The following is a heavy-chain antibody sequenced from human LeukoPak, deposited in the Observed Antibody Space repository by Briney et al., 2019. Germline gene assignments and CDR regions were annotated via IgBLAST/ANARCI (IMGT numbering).Heavy chain of an antibody. D-gene: IGHD3-22*01. CDR3: ARVSVTMIVVATFDY. CDR1: GFTFSSYS. J-gene: IGHJ4*02. Sequence: GGSLRLSCAASGFTFSSYSMNWVRQAPGKGLEWVSSISSSSYIYYADSVKGRFTISRDNAKNSLYLQMNSLRAEDTAVYYCARVSVTMIVVATFDYWGQGTLVTVSS. CDR2: ISSSSYI. V-gene: IGHV3-21*01.